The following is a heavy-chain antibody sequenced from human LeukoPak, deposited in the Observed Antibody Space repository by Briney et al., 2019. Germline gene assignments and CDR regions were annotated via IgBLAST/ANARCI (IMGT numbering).Heavy chain of an antibody. J-gene: IGHJ3*02. Sequence: SETLSPTCTVSGGSISSYHWIWIRQPPGKGLEWIGYIHYSGSTNYNPSLKSRVTTSVDTSKEQFSLKLRSVTAADTAVYYCARSVSWGLLVRDDAFDIWGQGTMVAVSS. V-gene: IGHV4-59*08. D-gene: IGHD2-21*01. CDR2: IHYSGST. CDR3: ARSVSWGLLVRDDAFDI. CDR1: GGSISSYH.